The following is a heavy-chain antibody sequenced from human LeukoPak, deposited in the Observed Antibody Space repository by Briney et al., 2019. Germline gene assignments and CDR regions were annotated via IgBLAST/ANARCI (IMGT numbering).Heavy chain of an antibody. CDR1: GYSISSGYY. V-gene: IGHV4-38-2*02. D-gene: IGHD6-6*01. J-gene: IGHJ5*02. Sequence: SETLSLTFTGSGYSISSGYYWGWIRQPPGKGLEWIGSMYHSGSTYLNPALKSRVTISVDTSKNQFSLKLSSVTAADTAVYYCARENSSSSDWFDPWGQGTLVTVSS. CDR2: MYHSGST. CDR3: ARENSSSSDWFDP.